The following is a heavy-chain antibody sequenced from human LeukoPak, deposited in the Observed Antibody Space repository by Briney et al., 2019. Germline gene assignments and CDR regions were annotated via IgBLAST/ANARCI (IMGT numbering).Heavy chain of an antibody. V-gene: IGHV3-48*02. Sequence: GGSLRLSCAASGFTFRNYAMSWVRQAPGKGLEWVSYISSSSSTIYYADSVKGRFTISRDNAKNSLYLQMNSLRDEDTAVYYCAREYSSSSGSVSDYWGQGTLVTVSS. CDR3: AREYSSSSGSVSDY. J-gene: IGHJ4*02. CDR1: GFTFRNYA. D-gene: IGHD6-6*01. CDR2: ISSSSSTI.